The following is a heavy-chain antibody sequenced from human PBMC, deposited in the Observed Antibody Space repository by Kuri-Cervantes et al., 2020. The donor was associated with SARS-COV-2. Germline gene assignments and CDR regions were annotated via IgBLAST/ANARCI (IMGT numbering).Heavy chain of an antibody. CDR1: GVTVSSNY. D-gene: IGHD6-13*01. V-gene: IGHV3-23*01. CDR3: AKSRWQQLSWLDY. CDR2: ISGSGGST. J-gene: IGHJ4*02. Sequence: GESLKSSCAASGVTVSSNYMSWVRQAPGKGLEWVSAISGSGGSTYYADSVKGRFTISRDNSKNTLYLQMNSLRAEDTAVYYCAKSRWQQLSWLDYWGQGTLVTVSS.